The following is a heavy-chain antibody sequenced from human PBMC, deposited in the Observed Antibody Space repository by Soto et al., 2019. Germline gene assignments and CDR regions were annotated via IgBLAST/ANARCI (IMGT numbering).Heavy chain of an antibody. CDR2: MNPNTGKT. CDR3: ARDYGGNSGWFDP. CDR1: AYTFTNYD. D-gene: IGHD4-17*01. V-gene: IGHV1-8*01. J-gene: IGHJ5*02. Sequence: QLVQSGAEVKKPGASVKVSCKASAYTFTNYDIHWVRQAPGQGLEWVGWMNPNTGKTGYAQKFQDRIXXTXDXXISTVYIELNSLRFDDTAVYYCARDYGGNSGWFDPWGQGTLVIVSS.